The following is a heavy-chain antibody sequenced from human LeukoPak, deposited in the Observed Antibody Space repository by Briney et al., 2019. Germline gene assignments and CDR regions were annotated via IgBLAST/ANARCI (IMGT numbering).Heavy chain of an antibody. CDR2: ISSSGSTI. CDR1: GFTFSDYY. D-gene: IGHD3-22*01. CDR3: VRGPRYYDDSGFHYGVFDI. V-gene: IGHV3-11*01. J-gene: IGHJ3*02. Sequence: GGSLRLSCAASGFTFSDYYMSWIRQAPGKGLEWVSYISSSGSTIYYADSVKGRFIISRDNSKNTLSLQMNSLTADDTAVYYCVRGPRYYDDSGFHYGVFDIWGQGTVVTVSS.